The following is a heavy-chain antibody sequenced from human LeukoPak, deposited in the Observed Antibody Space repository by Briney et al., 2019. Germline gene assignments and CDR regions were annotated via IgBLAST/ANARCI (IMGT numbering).Heavy chain of an antibody. D-gene: IGHD3-22*01. V-gene: IGHV4-4*07. CDR1: GGSISNYY. CDR2: IYSGGIS. CDR3: ARHNLYDSSGDGRYYFDY. J-gene: IGHJ4*02. Sequence: SETLSLTCIVSGGSISNYYWTWIRQPAGKGLEWIGHIYSGGISNYNPSLKSRVSMSMDVSKNQFSVKLRSVTAADTAVYYCARHNLYDSSGDGRYYFDYWSQGTLVTVSS.